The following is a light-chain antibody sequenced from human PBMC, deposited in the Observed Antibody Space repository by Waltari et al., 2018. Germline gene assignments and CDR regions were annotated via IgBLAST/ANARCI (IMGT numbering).Light chain of an antibody. J-gene: IGKJ1*01. CDR1: QSVSSY. CDR2: SAS. CDR3: QQRSNWPRT. V-gene: IGKV3-11*01. Sequence: EIVLTQSPATLSLSPGERDTLSCRASQSVSSYLAWYQQKPGQATRLLIHSASNRATGIPARFSGSGSGTDFTLTISSLEPEYFAVYDCQQRSNWPRTFGQGTKVEIK.